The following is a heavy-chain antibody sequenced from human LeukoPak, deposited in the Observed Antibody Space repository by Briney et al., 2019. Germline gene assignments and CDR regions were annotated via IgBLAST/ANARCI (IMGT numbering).Heavy chain of an antibody. CDR3: ARDRRSYSSGWYLDYGFDY. D-gene: IGHD6-19*01. CDR1: GFTFSSYG. CDR2: IRYDGSNK. V-gene: IGHV3-30*02. Sequence: GGSLRLSCAASGFTFSSYGMHWVRQAPGKGLEWVAFIRYDGSNKYYADSVKGRFTISRDNAKNSLYLQMNSLRAEDTAVYYCARDRRSYSSGWYLDYGFDYWGQGTLVTVAS. J-gene: IGHJ4*02.